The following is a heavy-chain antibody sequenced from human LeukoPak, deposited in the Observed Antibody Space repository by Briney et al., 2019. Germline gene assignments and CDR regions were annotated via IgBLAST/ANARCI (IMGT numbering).Heavy chain of an antibody. CDR1: GFTFSSYW. J-gene: IGHJ4*02. D-gene: IGHD6-13*01. V-gene: IGHV3-74*01. CDR3: ARGFASIAAAGTLGAPYYFDY. CDR2: INTDGSST. Sequence: GGSLRLSCAASGFTFSSYWMHWVRQAPGKGLVWVSRINTDGSSTSYADSVKGRFTISRDNSKNTLYLQMNSLRAEDTAVYYCARGFASIAAAGTLGAPYYFDYWGQGTLVTVSS.